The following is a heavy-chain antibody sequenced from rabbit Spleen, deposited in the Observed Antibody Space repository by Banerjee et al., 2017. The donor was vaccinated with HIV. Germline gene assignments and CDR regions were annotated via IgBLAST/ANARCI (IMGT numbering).Heavy chain of an antibody. V-gene: IGHV1S40*01. CDR1: GFSFNSGYD. J-gene: IGHJ6*01. D-gene: IGHD8-1*01. CDR2: AYAGNSGST. CDR3: ARDTGTSFSTYGMDL. Sequence: QSLEESGGGLVKPGASLTLTCKASGFSFNSGYDMCWVRQAPGKGLEWVACAYAGNSGSTYSATWAKGQFTISKTSSTTVTLQMTSLTAADTATYFCARDTGTSFSTYGMDLWGQGTLVTVS.